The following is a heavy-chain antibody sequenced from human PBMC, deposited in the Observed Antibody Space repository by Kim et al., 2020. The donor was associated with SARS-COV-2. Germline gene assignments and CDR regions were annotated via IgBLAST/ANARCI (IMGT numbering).Heavy chain of an antibody. CDR1: GYTFTGYY. V-gene: IGHV1-2*02. Sequence: ASVKVSCKASGYTFTGYYMHWVRQAPGQGLEWMGWINPNSGGTNYAQKFQGRVTMTRDTSISTAYMELSRLRSDDTAVYYCARDGKWLDARPHYYFDYWGQGTLVTVSS. D-gene: IGHD6-19*01. J-gene: IGHJ4*02. CDR3: ARDGKWLDARPHYYFDY. CDR2: INPNSGGT.